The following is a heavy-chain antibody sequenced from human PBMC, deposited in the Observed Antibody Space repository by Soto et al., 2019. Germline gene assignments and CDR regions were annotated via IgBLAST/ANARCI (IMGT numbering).Heavy chain of an antibody. J-gene: IGHJ4*02. Sequence: QVQLVESGGGVVQPGRSLRLSCAASGFTFSSYGMHWVRQAPGKGLEWVAVISYDGSNKYYADSVKGRFTISRDNSKNTLYLQMNSLRAEDTVVYYCAKERYSSGWTFDYWGQGTLVTVSS. CDR3: AKERYSSGWTFDY. V-gene: IGHV3-30*18. D-gene: IGHD6-19*01. CDR1: GFTFSSYG. CDR2: ISYDGSNK.